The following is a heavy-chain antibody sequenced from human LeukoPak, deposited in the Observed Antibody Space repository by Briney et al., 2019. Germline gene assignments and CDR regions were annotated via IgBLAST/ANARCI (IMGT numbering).Heavy chain of an antibody. D-gene: IGHD2-15*01. V-gene: IGHV3-53*01. J-gene: IGHJ4*02. Sequence: GGSLRLSCAASGFTFNNYAMSWVRQAPGKGLEWVSVIYSGGSTYYADSVKGRFTISRDNSKNTLYLQMNSLRAEDTAVYYCARGYCSGGSCYPYYFDYWGQGTLVTVSS. CDR3: ARGYCSGGSCYPYYFDY. CDR2: IYSGGST. CDR1: GFTFNNYA.